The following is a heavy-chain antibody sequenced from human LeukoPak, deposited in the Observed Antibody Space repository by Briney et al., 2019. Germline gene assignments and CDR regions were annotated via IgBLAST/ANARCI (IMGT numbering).Heavy chain of an antibody. Sequence: GGSLRLSCAASGFTFGSYWMSWVRQAQGKGLEWVANIKQDGSEKYYVDSVKGRFTISRDNAKNSLYLQMNSLRAEDTAVYYCARDGTYYDFWSGFYWLDYWGQGTLVTVSS. CDR1: GFTFGSYW. J-gene: IGHJ4*02. CDR3: ARDGTYYDFWSGFYWLDY. D-gene: IGHD3-3*01. V-gene: IGHV3-7*01. CDR2: IKQDGSEK.